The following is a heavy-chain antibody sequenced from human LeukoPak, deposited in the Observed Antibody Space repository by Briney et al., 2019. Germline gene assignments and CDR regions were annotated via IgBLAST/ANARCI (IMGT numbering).Heavy chain of an antibody. CDR1: GFTFYDYG. D-gene: IGHD5-18*01. Sequence: GGSLRLSCAASGFTFYDYGMSWVRQAPGEGLEWVSDINWNGGSTGYADSVKGGFTISIDNAKNTLYLQMNRLRAEDTALDVCARAAGGYSYGYALDYWGQGTLVTVSS. CDR3: ARAAGGYSYGYALDY. CDR2: INWNGGST. V-gene: IGHV3-20*01. J-gene: IGHJ4*02.